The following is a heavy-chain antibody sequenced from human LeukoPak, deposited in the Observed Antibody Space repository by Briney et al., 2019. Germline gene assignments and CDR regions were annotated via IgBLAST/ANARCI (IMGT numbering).Heavy chain of an antibody. V-gene: IGHV3-49*04. J-gene: IGHJ4*02. CDR3: TRLYSSGWYEMYYFDY. CDR1: GFTFGDYV. CDR2: IRSKAYGGTT. Sequence: GGSLRLSCTASGFTFGDYVMSWVRQAPGKGLEWVGFIRSKAYGGTTKNAASVKGRFTISRDDSKSIAYLQMNSLKTEDTAVYYCTRLYSSGWYEMYYFDYWGQGTLVTVSS. D-gene: IGHD6-19*01.